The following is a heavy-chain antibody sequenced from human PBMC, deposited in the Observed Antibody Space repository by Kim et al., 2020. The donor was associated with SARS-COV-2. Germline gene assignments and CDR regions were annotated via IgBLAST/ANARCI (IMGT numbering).Heavy chain of an antibody. CDR3: ARDRENPPHYYYGMDV. J-gene: IGHJ6*02. CDR1: GGSISSGGYY. Sequence: SETLSLTCTVSGGSISSGGYYWSWIRQHPGKGLEWIWYIYYSGSTYYNPSLKSRVTISVDTSKNQFSLKLSSVTAADTAVYYCARDRENPPHYYYGMDVWGQGTTVTVSS. V-gene: IGHV4-31*03. CDR2: IYYSGST.